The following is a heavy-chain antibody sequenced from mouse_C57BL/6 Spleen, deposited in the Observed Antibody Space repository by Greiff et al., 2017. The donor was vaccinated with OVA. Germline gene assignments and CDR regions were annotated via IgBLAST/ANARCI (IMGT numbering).Heavy chain of an antibody. J-gene: IGHJ2*01. CDR2: INPSTGGT. CDR1: GYSFTGYY. CDR3: ARRDYDDFDY. D-gene: IGHD2-4*01. V-gene: IGHV1-42*01. Sequence: VQLQQSGPELVKPGASVKISCKASGYSFTGYYMNWVKQSPEKSLEWIGEINPSTGGTTYNQKFKAKATLTVDKSSSPAYMQLKSLTSEDSAVYYCARRDYDDFDYWGQGTTLTVSS.